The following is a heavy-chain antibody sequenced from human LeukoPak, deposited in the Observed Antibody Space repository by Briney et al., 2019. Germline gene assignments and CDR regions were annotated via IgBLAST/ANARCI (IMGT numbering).Heavy chain of an antibody. D-gene: IGHD6-13*01. J-gene: IGHJ4*02. CDR3: ARDPSYSSSWIDY. V-gene: IGHV3-74*01. CDR1: GFTFSSYW. CDR2: INSDGSRT. Sequence: GGSLRLSCGASGFTFSSYWMHWVRQAPGKGLVWVSRINSDGSRTSYADSVKGRFTISRDNAKNTLYLQMNSLRAEDTAVYYCARDPSYSSSWIDYWGQGTLVTVSS.